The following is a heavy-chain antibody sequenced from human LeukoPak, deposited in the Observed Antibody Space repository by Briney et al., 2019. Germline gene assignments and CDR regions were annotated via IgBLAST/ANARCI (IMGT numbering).Heavy chain of an antibody. D-gene: IGHD3-10*01. V-gene: IGHV1-69*05. CDR3: ARAVGGYYGSGSYSANWFDP. CDR2: IIPIFGTA. CDR1: GGTFSSYA. J-gene: IGHJ5*02. Sequence: SVQVSCKASGGTFSSYAISWVRQAPGQGLQWMGRIIPIFGTANYAQKFQGRVTITTDESTSTAYMELSSLRSEDTAVYYCARAVGGYYGSGSYSANWFDPWGQGTLVTVSS.